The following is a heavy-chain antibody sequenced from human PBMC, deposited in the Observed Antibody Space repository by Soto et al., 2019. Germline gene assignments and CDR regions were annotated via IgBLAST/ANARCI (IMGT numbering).Heavy chain of an antibody. V-gene: IGHV1-18*01. Sequence: QVQLVQSGAEVKKPGASVKVSCKASGYTFTSYGISWVRQAPGQGLEWMGWISAYNGNTKYAQKLQGRVTTTTDTTTSTAYLGLRRLRSDDTAGYYCARDAAIGMNDYWGQGTLVTVSS. D-gene: IGHD1-20*01. CDR2: ISAYNGNT. CDR3: ARDAAIGMNDY. CDR1: GYTFTSYG. J-gene: IGHJ4*02.